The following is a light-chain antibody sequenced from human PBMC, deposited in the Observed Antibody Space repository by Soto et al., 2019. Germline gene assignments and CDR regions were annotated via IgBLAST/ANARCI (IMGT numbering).Light chain of an antibody. Sequence: QSALTQPASVSGSPGQSITISCTATSSVVDNYNFVSWYQHHPGKAPKLTIYEVTRRPSGVSSRFSGSKSGNTASLTISGLQAEDEADYYCSSYTSSGTQVFGTGTKVTVL. J-gene: IGLJ1*01. CDR2: EVT. CDR1: SSVVDNYNF. CDR3: SSYTSSGTQV. V-gene: IGLV2-14*01.